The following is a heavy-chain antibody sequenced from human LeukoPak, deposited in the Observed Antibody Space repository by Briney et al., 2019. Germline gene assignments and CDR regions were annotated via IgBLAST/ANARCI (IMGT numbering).Heavy chain of an antibody. CDR2: TSSSSSYI. Sequence: GGSLRPSCAASGFTFSSYSMTWVRQAPGKGLEWVSSTSSSSSYIYYADSVKGRFTISRDNAKNSLYLQMNSLRAEDTAVYYCARTKEMATISYFDSWGQGTLVTVSS. D-gene: IGHD5-24*01. V-gene: IGHV3-21*01. CDR3: ARTKEMATISYFDS. CDR1: GFTFSSYS. J-gene: IGHJ4*02.